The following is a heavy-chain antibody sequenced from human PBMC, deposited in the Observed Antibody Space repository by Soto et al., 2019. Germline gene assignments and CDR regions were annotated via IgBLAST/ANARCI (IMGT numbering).Heavy chain of an antibody. CDR1: GGSISSYY. CDR3: ARAPYSYYYDSSGHRLDYYGMDV. V-gene: IGHV4-59*01. D-gene: IGHD3-22*01. J-gene: IGHJ6*02. Sequence: SETLSLTCTVSGGSISSYYWRCIRQPPWKGLEWIVYMYYGGRTNYNPSLKSRVTISVDTYKSHFSLKLRSVTAADTDVYCCARAPYSYYYDSSGHRLDYYGMDVWGQGTTVTVSS. CDR2: MYYGGRT.